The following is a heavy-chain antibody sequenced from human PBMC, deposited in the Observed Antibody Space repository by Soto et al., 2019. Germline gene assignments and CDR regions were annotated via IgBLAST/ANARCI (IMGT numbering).Heavy chain of an antibody. CDR2: ISAYNGNT. D-gene: IGHD3-3*01. Sequence: ASVQVSCKASGYTFTSYGISWVRQAPLQGLEWMGGISAYNGNTNYAQKLEGRVTMTTDTSTSTAYMGLRSLRSADTAVYYCGLWSGYGSDYDYSGMDVWGQGTTVTVSS. J-gene: IGHJ6*02. V-gene: IGHV1-18*04. CDR1: GYTFTSYG. CDR3: GLWSGYGSDYDYSGMDV.